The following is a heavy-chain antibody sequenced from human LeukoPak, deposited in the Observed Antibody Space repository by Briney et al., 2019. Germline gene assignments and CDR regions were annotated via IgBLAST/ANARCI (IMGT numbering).Heavy chain of an antibody. Sequence: KAGGSLRLSCAASGFTFSSYGMHWVRQAPGKGLEWVAVIWYDGSNKYYADSVKGRFTISRDNSKNTLYLQMNSLRAEDTAVYYCARAVSMVRGVIMYNWFDPWGQGTLVTVSS. CDR1: GFTFSSYG. V-gene: IGHV3-33*01. CDR2: IWYDGSNK. CDR3: ARAVSMVRGVIMYNWFDP. J-gene: IGHJ5*02. D-gene: IGHD3-10*01.